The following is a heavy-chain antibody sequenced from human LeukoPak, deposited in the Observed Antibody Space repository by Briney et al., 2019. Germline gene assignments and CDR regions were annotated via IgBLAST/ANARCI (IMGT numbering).Heavy chain of an antibody. D-gene: IGHD3-3*01. CDR2: ISSTGTTT. Sequence: GGSLRLSCAASGFIFSDYYMSWTRQAPGKGLEWLSYISSTGTTTYYADSVKGRFTISRDNGKNSLNLQMNSLRAEDTAVYYCARGGYDFWSGYRQFDYWGQGNLVTVSS. V-gene: IGHV3-11*04. CDR3: ARGGYDFWSGYRQFDY. CDR1: GFIFSDYY. J-gene: IGHJ4*02.